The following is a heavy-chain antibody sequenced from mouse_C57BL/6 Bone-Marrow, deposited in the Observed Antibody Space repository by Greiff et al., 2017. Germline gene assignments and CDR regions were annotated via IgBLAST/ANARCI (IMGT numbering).Heavy chain of an antibody. D-gene: IGHD1-1*02. CDR2: INPSTGGT. CDR1: GFSFTGYY. V-gene: IGHV1-42*01. Sequence: VQLQQSGPELVKPGASVKISCKASGFSFTGYYMNWVKQSPEKSLEWIGEINPSTGGTTYNQKFKAKATLTVDKSSSTAYMQLKSLTSADSAVYYCARKEGSYRWYFYFWGTGTTVTVSS. CDR3: ARKEGSYRWYFYF. J-gene: IGHJ1*02.